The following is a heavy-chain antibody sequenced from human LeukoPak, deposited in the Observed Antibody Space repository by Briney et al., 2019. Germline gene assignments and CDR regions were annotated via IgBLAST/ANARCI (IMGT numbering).Heavy chain of an antibody. Sequence: GGSLRLSCAASGFTFSSYGMHWVRQAPGKGLEWVAVISYDGSNKYYADSVKGRFTISRDNSKNTLYLQMNSLRAEDTAVYYCAKDSSSTWFGGDSKWGQGTLVTVSS. D-gene: IGHD3-10*01. CDR1: GFTFSSYG. CDR2: ISYDGSNK. J-gene: IGHJ4*02. CDR3: AKDSSSTWFGGDSK. V-gene: IGHV3-30*18.